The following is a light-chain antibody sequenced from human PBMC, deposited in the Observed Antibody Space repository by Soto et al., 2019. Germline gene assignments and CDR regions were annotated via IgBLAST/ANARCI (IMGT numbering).Light chain of an antibody. CDR2: GAS. V-gene: IGKV3D-20*02. Sequence: EIVLTQSPATLSLSPGERATLSCRASQSLPSTSLAWYQQKPGQAPRLLIYGASSRATGVPDRFSGSGSGTEFTLTISSLQSEDFAVYYCQQRSNWPITFGQGTRLEIK. CDR3: QQRSNWPIT. J-gene: IGKJ5*01. CDR1: QSLPSTS.